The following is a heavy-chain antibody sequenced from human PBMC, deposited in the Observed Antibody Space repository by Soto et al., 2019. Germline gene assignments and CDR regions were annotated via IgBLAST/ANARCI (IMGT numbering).Heavy chain of an antibody. J-gene: IGHJ6*01. CDR1: GGAFSSYA. CDR2: IIPIFGTA. CDR3: ARDLIAARRVQYGMDV. D-gene: IGHD6-6*01. V-gene: IGHV1-69*13. Sequence: SVKGYWKASGGAFSSYAISLVRQAPGQGLEWMGGIIPIFGTANYAQKFQGRVTITADESTSTAYMELSSLRSEDTAVYYCARDLIAARRVQYGMDVWGQGTTVTVSS.